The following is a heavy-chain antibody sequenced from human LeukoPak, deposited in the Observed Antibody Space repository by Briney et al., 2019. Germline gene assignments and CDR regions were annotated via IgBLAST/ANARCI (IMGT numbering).Heavy chain of an antibody. CDR2: INPNSGGT. D-gene: IGHD4-17*01. V-gene: IGHV1-2*05. CDR1: GYTFTGYY. CDR3: ARDGTTVTNDHY. J-gene: IGHJ4*02. Sequence: ASVKVSCKASGYTFTGYYMHWVRQAPGQGLEWMGRINPNSGGTNYAQKFQGRVTMTRDTSISTAYMELSRLRSDDTVVYCCARDGTTVTNDHYWGQGTLVTVSS.